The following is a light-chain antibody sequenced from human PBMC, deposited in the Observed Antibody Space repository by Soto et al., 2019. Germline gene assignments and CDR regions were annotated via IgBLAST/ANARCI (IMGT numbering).Light chain of an antibody. CDR1: SSNIGSNY. CDR2: RSN. V-gene: IGLV1-47*01. Sequence: QSVLTQPPSASGTPGQRVTISCSGSSSNIGSNYVYWYQHLPVTAPELLIDRSNQRHSGVPDRFSGSKSGTSASLAISGLRSEDEADYYCAAWDDSLSGPVFGGGTKLTVL. CDR3: AAWDDSLSGPV. J-gene: IGLJ2*01.